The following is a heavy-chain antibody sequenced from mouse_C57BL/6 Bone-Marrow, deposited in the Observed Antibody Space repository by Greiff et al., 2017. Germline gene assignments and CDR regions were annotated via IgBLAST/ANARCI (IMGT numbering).Heavy chain of an antibody. CDR1: GYTFTSYG. D-gene: IGHD2-1*01. Sequence: VQLQQSGAELARPGASVKLSCKASGYTFTSYGISWVKQRTGQGLEWIGEIYPRSGNTYYNEKFKGKATLTADKSSSTAYMELRSLTSEDSAVYFGARSGAVYYGNLMDYWGQGTSVTVSS. V-gene: IGHV1-81*01. CDR3: ARSGAVYYGNLMDY. CDR2: IYPRSGNT. J-gene: IGHJ4*01.